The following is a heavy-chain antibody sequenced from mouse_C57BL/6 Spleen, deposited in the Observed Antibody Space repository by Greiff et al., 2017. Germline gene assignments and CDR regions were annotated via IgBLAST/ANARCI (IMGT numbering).Heavy chain of an antibody. CDR3: ARYYSNYFDY. J-gene: IGHJ2*01. Sequence: EVNLVESGGGLVQPGGSLSLSCAASGFTFTDSYMSWVRQPPGKALEWLGFIRNKANGYTTEYSASVKGRFTISRDNSQSILYLQMNALRAEDSATYYCARYYSNYFDYWGQGTTLTVSS. CDR1: GFTFTDSY. CDR2: IRNKANGYTT. V-gene: IGHV7-3*01. D-gene: IGHD2-5*01.